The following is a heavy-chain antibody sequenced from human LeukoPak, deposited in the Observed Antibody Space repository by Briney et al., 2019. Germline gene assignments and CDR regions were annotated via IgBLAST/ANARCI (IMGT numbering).Heavy chain of an antibody. V-gene: IGHV3-33*01. D-gene: IGHD5-18*01. CDR3: ARNPTNGYRERYYFDW. J-gene: IGHJ4*02. CDR1: GFTFSNYG. CDR2: IWQDGSNK. Sequence: AGPSLRLSWATSGFTFSNYGMHWVRQPPGKGLEWVAVIWQDGSNKYYADSVKGRFTTSRDNSENTLYLQMNSLRAEDTAVYYCARNPTNGYRERYYFDWWGQGALVTVSS.